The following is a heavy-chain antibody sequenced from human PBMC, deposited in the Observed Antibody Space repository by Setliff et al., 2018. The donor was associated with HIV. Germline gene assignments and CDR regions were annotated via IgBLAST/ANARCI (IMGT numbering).Heavy chain of an antibody. CDR1: GFTFNNYW. Sequence: GSLRLSCAASGFTFNNYWMAWVRQAPGKGLEWVGNINQDGSEKNYVDSVEGRFSISRDNAENSLYLQMSSLRAEDTAVYYCARKLRPGHGMDVWGQGTTVTVSS. CDR3: ARKLRPGHGMDV. V-gene: IGHV3-7*01. J-gene: IGHJ6*02. D-gene: IGHD3-10*01. CDR2: INQDGSEK.